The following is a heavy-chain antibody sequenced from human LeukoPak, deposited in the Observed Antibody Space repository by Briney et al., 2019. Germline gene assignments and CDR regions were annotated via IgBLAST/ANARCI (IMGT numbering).Heavy chain of an antibody. V-gene: IGHV4-39*01. CDR3: ATWDSGRYSQIDN. J-gene: IGHJ4*02. CDR1: GGPVSSSSYF. D-gene: IGHD1-26*01. Sequence: SGTLSLTCTVSGGPVSSSSYFWGWVRQSPEKGLECIGTIYYAGDTYYNPSLESRLTISVDTSKNQFSLKLRSVTAADTAVYYCATWDSGRYSQIDNWGQGTLVTVSS. CDR2: IYYAGDT.